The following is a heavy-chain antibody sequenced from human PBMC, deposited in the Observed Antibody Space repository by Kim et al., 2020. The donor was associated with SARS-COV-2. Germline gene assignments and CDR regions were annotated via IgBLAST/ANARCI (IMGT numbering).Heavy chain of an antibody. CDR3: ASVSKPPQQLVNYYFYYGMDV. CDR2: IIHSGSA. D-gene: IGHD4-4*01. J-gene: IGHJ6*02. V-gene: IGHV4-34*12. Sequence: SETLSLTCRVSGGSFSAYSWIWIRQPPGKGPEWIGQIIHSGSANYNPSLRSRVTLSVDKSKNQFSLNLTSVTAADTAVYFCASVSKPPQQLVNYYFYYGMDVWGQGTTVIVSS. CDR1: GGSFSAYS.